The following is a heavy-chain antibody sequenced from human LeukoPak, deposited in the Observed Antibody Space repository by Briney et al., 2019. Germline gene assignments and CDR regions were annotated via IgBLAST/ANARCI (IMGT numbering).Heavy chain of an antibody. CDR3: ARGGTTGAYYYYGVDV. J-gene: IGHJ6*02. V-gene: IGHV4-4*02. CDR1: GGSISSSNW. CDR2: IYHSGST. Sequence: SETLSLTSAVSGGSISSSNWWSWVRQPPGKGLEWIGEIYHSGSTNYNPSLKSRVTISVDKSKNQFSLKLSSVTATDTAVYYCARGGTTGAYYYYGVDVWGQGTTVIVSS. D-gene: IGHD4-17*01.